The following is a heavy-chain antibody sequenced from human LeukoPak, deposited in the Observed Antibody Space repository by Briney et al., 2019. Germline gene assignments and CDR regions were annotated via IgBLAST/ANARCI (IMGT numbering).Heavy chain of an antibody. D-gene: IGHD1/OR15-1a*01. V-gene: IGHV3-7*01. J-gene: IGHJ4*02. CDR2: IKYDGSEK. CDR1: GLSFSGRW. CDR3: AFNNNFKY. Sequence: GGSLRLSCTASGLSFSGRWMNWVRQSPGQGLEWVANIKYDGSEKYYVDSVKGRFTISREDAKNSLSLQMDSVRPEDTAVYYCAFNNNFKYWGQGTLVIVSS.